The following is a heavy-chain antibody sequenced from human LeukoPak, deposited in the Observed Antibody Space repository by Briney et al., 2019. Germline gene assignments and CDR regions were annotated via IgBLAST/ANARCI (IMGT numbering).Heavy chain of an antibody. D-gene: IGHD1-1*01. J-gene: IGHJ4*02. V-gene: IGHV1-8*01. CDR2: INPNSGNT. CDR1: GYTFTSYD. Sequence: ASVKVSCKASGYTFTSYDINWVRQASGQGLEWMGWINPNSGNTGFTQKFQGRVTVTRSTSISTAYMELGSLTSDDTAVYYCARTSTGTRGGYDVWDQGTLVTVSS. CDR3: ARTSTGTRGGYDV.